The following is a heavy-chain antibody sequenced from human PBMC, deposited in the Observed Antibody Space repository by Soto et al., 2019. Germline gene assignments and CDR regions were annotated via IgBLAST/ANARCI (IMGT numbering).Heavy chain of an antibody. J-gene: IGHJ4*02. CDR2: IYYTGTT. CDR3: SRERESASEH. CDR1: GGSISSSTYL. Sequence: QLQLQESGPGLVKPSETLSLTCTVSGGSISSSTYLWAWIRQPPGKGLEWIASIYYTGTTYYSPSLKSRVTISVDTSKNHFSLKLSSVTAADTAVYYCSRERESASEHWGQGTLVTVSS. V-gene: IGHV4-39*02.